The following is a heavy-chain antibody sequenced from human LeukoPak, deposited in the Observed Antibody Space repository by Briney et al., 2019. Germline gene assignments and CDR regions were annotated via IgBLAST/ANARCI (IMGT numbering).Heavy chain of an antibody. Sequence: ASVKVSCKASGYTFTSYYIVWVRQAPGQGLEWMGRIDPSGGSTGYAQKFQGRVTMTRGTSTSTVYMELSSLISEDTAVYYCARNSGSGFDYWGQGTLVTVSS. CDR1: GYTFTSYY. J-gene: IGHJ4*02. CDR3: ARNSGSGFDY. CDR2: IDPSGGST. D-gene: IGHD2-15*01. V-gene: IGHV1-46*01.